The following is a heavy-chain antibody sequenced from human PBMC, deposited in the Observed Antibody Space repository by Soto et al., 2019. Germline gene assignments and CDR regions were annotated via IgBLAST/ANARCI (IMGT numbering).Heavy chain of an antibody. CDR2: ISGSGGST. CDR3: AKDIASFGPNIVATILLRPLFDY. D-gene: IGHD5-12*01. CDR1: GFTFSSYA. Sequence: PGGSLRLSCAASGFTFSSYAMSWVRQAPGKGLEWVSAISGSGGSTYYADSVKGRFTISRDNSKNTLYLQMNSLRAEDTAVYYCAKDIASFGPNIVATILLRPLFDYWGQGTLVTVSS. J-gene: IGHJ4*02. V-gene: IGHV3-23*01.